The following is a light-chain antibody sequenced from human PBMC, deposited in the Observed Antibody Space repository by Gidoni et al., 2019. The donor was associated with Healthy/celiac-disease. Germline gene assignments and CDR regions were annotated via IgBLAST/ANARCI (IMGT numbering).Light chain of an antibody. CDR2: RNN. CDR3: AAWDDSLSGWV. V-gene: IGLV1-47*01. Sequence: QSVLTQPHSASGTPGQRVTISCSGSSSNIGSNYVYWYQQLPGTAPKLLIYRNNQRPSGVPDLFSGSNSGTSASLAISGLRSEDEADYYCAAWDDSLSGWVFGGGTKLTVL. CDR1: SSNIGSNY. J-gene: IGLJ3*02.